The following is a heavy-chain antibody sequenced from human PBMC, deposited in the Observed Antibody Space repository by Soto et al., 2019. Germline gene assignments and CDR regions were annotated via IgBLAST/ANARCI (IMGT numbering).Heavy chain of an antibody. CDR2: ISGNGRII. J-gene: IGHJ4*02. CDR1: GFIFSDYY. D-gene: IGHD4-17*01. CDR3: ARDFDADSRADFDY. V-gene: IGHV3-11*01. Sequence: QVQLVESGGGLVKPGGSLRLSCATSGFIFSDYYMHWIRQAPGKGLEWISYISGNGRIIQYADSAKGRFTISRDNAQNSLYLRMNSRRAEDTALYFCARDFDADSRADFDYWGQGTLVTVSS.